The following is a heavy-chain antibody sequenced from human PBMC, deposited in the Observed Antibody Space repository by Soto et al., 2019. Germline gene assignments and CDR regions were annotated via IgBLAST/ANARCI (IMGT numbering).Heavy chain of an antibody. Sequence: QVQLVQSGTEVKKPGSSVKVSCKASGGTFTTYGFSWVRQAPGQGLEWMGGIIPIFDTTNYAQKFQGRIKVTAQESTSTAYLELSSLRPEDTAVYYCAGSRTTVTPIWFDPWGQGTLVTVSS. CDR3: AGSRTTVTPIWFDP. CDR2: IIPIFDTT. V-gene: IGHV1-69*01. CDR1: GGTFTTYG. D-gene: IGHD4-4*01. J-gene: IGHJ5*02.